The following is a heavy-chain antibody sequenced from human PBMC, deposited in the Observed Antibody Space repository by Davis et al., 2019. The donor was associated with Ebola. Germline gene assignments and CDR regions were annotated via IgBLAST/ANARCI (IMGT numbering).Heavy chain of an antibody. J-gene: IGHJ4*02. CDR3: ARDGPGIVVVVAATLTLDY. V-gene: IGHV1-18*01. Sequence: ASVQISCNASAGTFSSYAISCVRHAPGQGLEWMGLISAYNGSTNYAQKLQGRVTMTRDTSTSTVYMELSSLRSEDTAVYYCARDGPGIVVVVAATLTLDYWGQGTLVTVSS. D-gene: IGHD2-15*01. CDR2: ISAYNGST. CDR1: AGTFSSYA.